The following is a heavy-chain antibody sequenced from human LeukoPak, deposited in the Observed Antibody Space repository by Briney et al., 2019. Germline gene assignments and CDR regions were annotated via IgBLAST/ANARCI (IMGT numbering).Heavy chain of an antibody. CDR1: GFTFSSYW. CDR2: IWYDGSNK. CDR3: ARDHCSSTSCYTGNWFDP. V-gene: IGHV3-33*08. J-gene: IGHJ5*02. D-gene: IGHD2-2*02. Sequence: GGSLRLSCAASGFTFSSYWMNWARQAPGKGLEWVAVIWYDGSNKYYADSVKGRFTISRDNSKNTLYLQMNSLRAEDTAVYYCARDHCSSTSCYTGNWFDPWGQGALVTVSS.